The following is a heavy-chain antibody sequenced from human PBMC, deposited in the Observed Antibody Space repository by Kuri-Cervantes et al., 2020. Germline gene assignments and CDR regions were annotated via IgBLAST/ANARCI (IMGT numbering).Heavy chain of an antibody. V-gene: IGHV3-21*01. CDR3: ARGVADFISQYYYGSGSWYGMDV. J-gene: IGHJ6*02. Sequence: GGSLRLSCAASGFTFSSYWMNWVRQAPGKGLEWVSSISSSSSYIYYADSVKGRFTISGDNAKNSLYLQMNSLRAEDTAVYYCARGVADFISQYYYGSGSWYGMDVWGQGTTVTVSS. CDR1: GFTFSSYW. CDR2: ISSSSSYI. D-gene: IGHD3-10*01.